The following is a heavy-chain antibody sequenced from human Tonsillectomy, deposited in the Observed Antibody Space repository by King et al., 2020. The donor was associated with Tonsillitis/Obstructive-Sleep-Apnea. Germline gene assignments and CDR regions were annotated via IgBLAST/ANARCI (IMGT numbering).Heavy chain of an antibody. CDR2: ISGSGGSA. Sequence: VQLVESGGGLVQPGGSLRLSCAASGFTFSSYGMSWVRQAPGKGLEWVSAISGSGGSAYYADSVKGRFTISRDNSKNTGYVQMNSLRAEDTAVYYCAKLGYCSGGSCYQMDVWGKGTTVTVSS. CDR1: GFTFSSYG. D-gene: IGHD2-15*01. V-gene: IGHV3-23*04. CDR3: AKLGYCSGGSCYQMDV. J-gene: IGHJ6*03.